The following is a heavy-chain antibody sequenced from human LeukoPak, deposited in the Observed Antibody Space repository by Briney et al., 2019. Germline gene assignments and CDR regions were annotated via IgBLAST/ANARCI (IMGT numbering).Heavy chain of an antibody. CDR2: ISWNSGSI. CDR1: GFTFDDYA. V-gene: IGHV3-9*01. CDR3: AKDMVVRGVIIRGWFDP. Sequence: GRSLRLSCAASGFTFDDYAMHWVRQAPGKGLEWVSSISWNSGSIGYADSVKGRFTISRDNAKNSLYLQMNSLRAEDTALYYCAKDMVVRGVIIRGWFDPWGQGTLVTVSS. D-gene: IGHD3-10*01. J-gene: IGHJ5*02.